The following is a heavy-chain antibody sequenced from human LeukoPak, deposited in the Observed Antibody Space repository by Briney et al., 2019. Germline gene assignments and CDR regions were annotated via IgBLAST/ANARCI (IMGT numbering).Heavy chain of an antibody. CDR3: ARESRVAVAGRAPFDY. CDR2: IIPIFGTA. D-gene: IGHD6-19*01. Sequence: SVKVSCKASGGTFSSYAISWVRQAPGQGLEWMGGIIPIFGTANYAQKFQGRVTITANKSTSTAYMELSSLRSEDTAVYYCARESRVAVAGRAPFDYWGQGTLVTVSS. CDR1: GGTFSSYA. V-gene: IGHV1-69*06. J-gene: IGHJ4*02.